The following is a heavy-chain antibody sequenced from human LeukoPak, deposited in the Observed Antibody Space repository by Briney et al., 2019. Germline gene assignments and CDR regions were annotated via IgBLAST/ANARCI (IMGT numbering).Heavy chain of an antibody. J-gene: IGHJ4*02. V-gene: IGHV4-59*01. CDR3: ARGGHGYSSGWDNYFDY. CDR2: IYYSGST. CDR1: GGSISSYS. D-gene: IGHD6-19*01. Sequence: SETLSLTCTVSGGSISSYSWSWIRQPPGKGLEWIGYIYYSGSTNYNPSLKSRVTISVDTSKNQFSLKLSSVTAADTAVYYCARGGHGYSSGWDNYFDYWGQGTLVTVSS.